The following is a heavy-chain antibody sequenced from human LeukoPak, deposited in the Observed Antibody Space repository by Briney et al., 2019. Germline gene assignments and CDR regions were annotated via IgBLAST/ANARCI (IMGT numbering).Heavy chain of an antibody. Sequence: GGSLRLSCAPSGFTFSGYAMTWVRHAPGKGLEWVSAISGSGGSRYYADSVKGRSTISRDNSKNTLYLQMNSLRAEDTAVYCCAKDGRVGRYYFDYWGQGTLVTVSS. CDR1: GFTFSGYA. V-gene: IGHV3-23*01. J-gene: IGHJ4*02. CDR2: ISGSGGSR. D-gene: IGHD3-10*01. CDR3: AKDGRVGRYYFDY.